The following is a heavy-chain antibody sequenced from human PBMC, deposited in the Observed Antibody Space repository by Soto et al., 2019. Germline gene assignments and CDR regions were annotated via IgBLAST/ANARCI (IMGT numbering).Heavy chain of an antibody. V-gene: IGHV4-39*01. CDR1: CSSISSSISY. J-gene: IGHJ4*01. Sequence: SETLSFTCTVSCSSISSSISYRGRIRQPPGEGPEWIGSTFYSGSTYYNKSLESRVNILQDTSKNQFSLNLTSITAADTAVYYRARLGTPDYIMNGHFESWGHGTLVTVSS. CDR3: ARLGTPDYIMNGHFES. D-gene: IGHD4-4*01. CDR2: TFYSGST.